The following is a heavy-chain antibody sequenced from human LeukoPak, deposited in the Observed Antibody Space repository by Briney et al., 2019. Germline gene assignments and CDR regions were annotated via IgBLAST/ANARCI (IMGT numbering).Heavy chain of an antibody. V-gene: IGHV4-59*01. Sequence: PSETLSLTCTVSGGSISSYYWSWIRQPPGKGLEWIGYIYYSGSTNYNPSLKSRVTISVDTSKNQFSLKLSSVTAADTAVYYCARVTYYYDSSGPRFWFDPWGQGTLVTVSS. CDR2: IYYSGST. J-gene: IGHJ5*02. CDR1: GGSISSYY. D-gene: IGHD3-22*01. CDR3: ARVTYYYDSSGPRFWFDP.